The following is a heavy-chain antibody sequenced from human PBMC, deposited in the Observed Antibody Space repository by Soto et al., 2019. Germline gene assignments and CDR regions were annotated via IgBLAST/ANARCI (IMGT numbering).Heavy chain of an antibody. CDR3: ARGRGYSGDDLQGDGFDV. D-gene: IGHD5-12*01. V-gene: IGHV1-46*01. CDR1: GYTFSSFY. J-gene: IGHJ3*01. Sequence: QVQLMQSGTEVKEPGASVNLSCKASGYTFSSFYIHWVRQAPGQGLEWVGIMNPSGDRTNYAQNFQGRVTMTRDTATSTVYMELSSLRSEDTAVYYCARGRGYSGDDLQGDGFDVWGQGTMVTVS. CDR2: MNPSGDRT.